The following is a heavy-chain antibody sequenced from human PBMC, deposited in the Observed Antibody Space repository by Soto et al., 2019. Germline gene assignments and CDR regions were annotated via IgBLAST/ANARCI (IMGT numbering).Heavy chain of an antibody. CDR2: ISYDGSNK. CDR3: ARDGEYDSSGYFDY. D-gene: IGHD3-22*01. J-gene: IGHJ4*02. Sequence: GGSLRLSCAASGFTFSSYAMHWVRQAPGKGLEWVAVISYDGSNKYYADSVKGRFTISRDNSKNTLYLQMNSLRAEDTAVYYCARDGEYDSSGYFDYWGQGTLVTVSS. CDR1: GFTFSSYA. V-gene: IGHV3-30-3*01.